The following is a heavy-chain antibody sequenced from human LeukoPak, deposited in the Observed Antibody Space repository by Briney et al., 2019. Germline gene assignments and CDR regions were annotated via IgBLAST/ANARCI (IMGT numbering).Heavy chain of an antibody. CDR2: IYNSGST. CDR3: ARKNYYGSGSLDY. V-gene: IGHV4-31*03. CDR1: GGSVSSGAYY. J-gene: IGHJ4*02. D-gene: IGHD3-10*01. Sequence: PSQTLSLTCSVSGGSVSSGAYYWSWIRQHPGKGLEWIGYIYNSGSTHYNPSLKSRLTISVDTSKNQFSLKLSSVTAADTAVYYCARKNYYGSGSLDYWGQGALVTVSS.